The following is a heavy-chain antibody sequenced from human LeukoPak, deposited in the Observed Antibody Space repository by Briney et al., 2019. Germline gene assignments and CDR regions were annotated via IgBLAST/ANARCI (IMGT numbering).Heavy chain of an antibody. J-gene: IGHJ4*02. V-gene: IGHV1-24*01. Sequence: GASVKVSCKLSGDTLTELSMHWVRQSPGKGLEWMGGFVPEDGETIYAQKFQGRVTMTEDTSTDTAYMELSSLRSDDTAVYFCATLPRGHLFDSLGQGTLVTVSS. CDR1: GDTLTELS. CDR3: ATLPRGHLFDS. D-gene: IGHD3-10*01. CDR2: FVPEDGET.